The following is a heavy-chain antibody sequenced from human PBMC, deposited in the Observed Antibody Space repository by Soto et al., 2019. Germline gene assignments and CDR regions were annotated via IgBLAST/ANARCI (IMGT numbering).Heavy chain of an antibody. D-gene: IGHD6-6*01. J-gene: IGHJ4*02. CDR1: GGSSSSGVYY. CDR3: ARTKDYSSSLDY. Sequence: SETLSLTCTVSGGSSSSGVYYWTGIRQHPGKGLEWIGCIYYSGRTYYNPSLKSRVTISVDTSKRQFSLKLSSVTAADTAIYYCARTKDYSSSLDYWGQGALVTVSS. V-gene: IGHV4-31*03. CDR2: IYYSGRT.